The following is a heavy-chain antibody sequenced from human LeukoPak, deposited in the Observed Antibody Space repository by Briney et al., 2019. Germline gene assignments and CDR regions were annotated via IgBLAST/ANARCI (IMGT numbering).Heavy chain of an antibody. CDR3: AGGPYSSGWYKGIDY. Sequence: SETLSLTCAVYGGSFSGYYWSWIRQPPGKGLEWIGEINHSGSTNYNPSLKSRVTISVDTSKNQFSLKLSSVTAADTAVYYCAGGPYSSGWYKGIDYWGQGTLVTVSS. CDR1: GGSFSGYY. V-gene: IGHV4-34*01. J-gene: IGHJ4*02. D-gene: IGHD6-19*01. CDR2: INHSGST.